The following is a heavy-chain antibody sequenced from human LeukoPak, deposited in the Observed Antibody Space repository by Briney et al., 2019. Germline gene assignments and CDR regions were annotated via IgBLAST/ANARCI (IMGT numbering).Heavy chain of an antibody. J-gene: IGHJ6*02. CDR3: AREKVHQYGSGSYYGMDV. D-gene: IGHD3-10*01. Sequence: ASVKVSCKASGYTFTGYYMHWVRQAPGQGLEWMGWINPNSGGTNNAQKFQGRFTMTRDTSISTAYMEVSRLRSDDTAVYYCAREKVHQYGSGSYYGMDVWGQGTTVTVSS. CDR1: GYTFTGYY. CDR2: INPNSGGT. V-gene: IGHV1-2*02.